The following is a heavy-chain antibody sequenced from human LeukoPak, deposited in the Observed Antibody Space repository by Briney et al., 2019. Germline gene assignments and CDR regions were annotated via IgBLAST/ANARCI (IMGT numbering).Heavy chain of an antibody. V-gene: IGHV3-30*02. CDR1: GFIFSNYG. D-gene: IGHD3-9*01. Sequence: PGGSLRLSCAASGFIFSNYGMHWVRQAPGKGLEWVAVIWYDGSNKYYADSVKGRFTISRDNSKNTLYLQMNSLRAEDTAVYYCATLTIFYFDYWGQGTLVTVSS. CDR2: IWYDGSNK. CDR3: ATLTIFYFDY. J-gene: IGHJ4*02.